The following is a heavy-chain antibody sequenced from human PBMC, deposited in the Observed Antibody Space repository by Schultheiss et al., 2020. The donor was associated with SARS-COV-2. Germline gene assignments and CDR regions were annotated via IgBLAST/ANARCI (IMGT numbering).Heavy chain of an antibody. CDR1: GGSISSGGYY. D-gene: IGHD2-15*01. V-gene: IGHV4-31*03. CDR3: ARGRGYCSGGSCYLPTHYYYYGMDV. CDR2: IYYSGST. J-gene: IGHJ6*02. Sequence: SETLSLTCTVSGGSISSGGYYWSWIRQHPGKGLEWIGYIYYSGSTNYNPSLKSRVTISVDTSKNQFSLKLSSVTAADTAVYYCARGRGYCSGGSCYLPTHYYYYGMDVWGQGTTVTVSS.